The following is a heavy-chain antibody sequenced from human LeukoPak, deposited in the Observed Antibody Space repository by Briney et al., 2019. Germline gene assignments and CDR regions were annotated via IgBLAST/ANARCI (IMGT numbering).Heavy chain of an antibody. CDR1: GFTFSTYG. J-gene: IGHJ6*03. Sequence: GGSLRLSCVASGFTFSTYGMSWVRQAPGKGLEWVSSISGDGSNTYYADSVKGRFTISRDNSKNTLYLQMNSLRAEDTAVYYCAKGNYDFWSGFSYYHYYMDVWGKGTTVTVSS. D-gene: IGHD3-3*01. CDR3: AKGNYDFWSGFSYYHYYMDV. V-gene: IGHV3-23*01. CDR2: ISGDGSNT.